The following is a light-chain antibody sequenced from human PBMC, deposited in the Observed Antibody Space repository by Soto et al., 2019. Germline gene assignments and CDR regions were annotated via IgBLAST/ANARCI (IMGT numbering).Light chain of an antibody. CDR3: QQYNTYSSWT. CDR2: DAS. CDR1: QSISRW. J-gene: IGKJ1*01. Sequence: DIQMTQSPSTLSASVGDRVTITCRASQSISRWLGWYQQKPGKAPNLLIYDASTVESGVPSRFSGSGSGTEFTLTISSRQADDFATYYCQQYNTYSSWTFGQGTGVEI. V-gene: IGKV1-5*01.